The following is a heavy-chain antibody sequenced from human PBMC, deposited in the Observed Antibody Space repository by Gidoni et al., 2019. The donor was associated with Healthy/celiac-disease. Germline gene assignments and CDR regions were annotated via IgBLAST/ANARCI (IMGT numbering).Heavy chain of an antibody. CDR2: IIPIFGTA. Sequence: QVQLVQSGAEVKKPGSSVKVSCKASGGTFSSYAISWVRQAPGQGLEWMGGIIPIFGTANYAQKFQGRVTITADESTSTAYMELSSLRSEDTAVYYCARDEAARPTSESYYYYMDVWGKGTTVTVSS. V-gene: IGHV1-69*01. CDR1: GGTFSSYA. D-gene: IGHD6-6*01. J-gene: IGHJ6*03. CDR3: ARDEAARPTSESYYYYMDV.